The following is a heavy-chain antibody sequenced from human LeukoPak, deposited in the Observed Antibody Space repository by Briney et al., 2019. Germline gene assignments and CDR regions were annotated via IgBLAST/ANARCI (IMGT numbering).Heavy chain of an antibody. CDR2: IYYSGST. J-gene: IGHJ4*02. Sequence: SETLSLTCTVSGGSISSYYWSWIRQPPGKGLEWIGYIYYSGSTYYNPSLKSRVTISVHTSKNQFSLKLSSVTAADTAVYYCARCYWLGEFLYFDYWGQGTLVTVSS. V-gene: IGHV4-59*12. CDR3: ARCYWLGEFLYFDY. CDR1: GGSISSYY. D-gene: IGHD3-10*01.